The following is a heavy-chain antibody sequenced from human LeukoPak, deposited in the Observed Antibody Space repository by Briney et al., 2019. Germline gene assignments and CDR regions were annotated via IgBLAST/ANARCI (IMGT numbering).Heavy chain of an antibody. D-gene: IGHD1-26*01. J-gene: IGHJ3*02. CDR3: ARIGIVGATALLGVDI. Sequence: SETLSLTCAVYGGSFSGYHWSWIRQPPGKGLEWIGEINHSASTNYNPSLKSRVTISVDTSKNQFSLKLSSVTAADTAVYYCARIGIVGATALLGVDIWGQGTMVTVSS. CDR2: INHSAST. V-gene: IGHV4-34*01. CDR1: GGSFSGYH.